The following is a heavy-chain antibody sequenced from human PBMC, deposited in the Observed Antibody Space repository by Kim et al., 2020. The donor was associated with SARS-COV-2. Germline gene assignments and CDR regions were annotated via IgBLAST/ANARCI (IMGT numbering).Heavy chain of an antibody. D-gene: IGHD3-10*01. CDR3: ARSTYYGSGSYYNPPFDY. CDR2: IWYDGSNK. Sequence: GGSLRLSCAASGFTFSSYGMHWVRQAPGKGLEWVAVIWYDGSNKYYADSVKGRFTISRDNSKNTLYLQMNSLRAEDTAVYYCARSTYYGSGSYYNPPFDYWGQGTLVTVSS. J-gene: IGHJ4*02. V-gene: IGHV3-33*01. CDR1: GFTFSSYG.